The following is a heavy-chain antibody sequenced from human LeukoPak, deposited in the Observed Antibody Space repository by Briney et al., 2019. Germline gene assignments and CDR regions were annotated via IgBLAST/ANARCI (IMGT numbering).Heavy chain of an antibody. CDR3: AAGTAADY. CDR1: GVSFSEYY. J-gene: IGHJ4*02. D-gene: IGHD1/OR15-1a*01. Sequence: PGGSLRLSCVVSGVSFSEYYMNWVRQAPGKGMELFSYFSSISSYPTYAASVKRRLPISRDNAQNALFLQMDSLRVEVTAVYYCAAGTAADYWGQGTRVTVSS. V-gene: IGHV3-11*03. CDR2: FSSISSYP.